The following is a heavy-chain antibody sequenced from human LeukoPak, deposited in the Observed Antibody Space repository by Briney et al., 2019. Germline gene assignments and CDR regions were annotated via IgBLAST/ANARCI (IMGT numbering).Heavy chain of an antibody. D-gene: IGHD5-18*01. Sequence: PGGSLRLSCAASEFAFSTYNMNWVRQAPGKGLEWVSYISTGSSTTYYADSVKGRFTISRDNVENSLYLQMNSLRAEDTAVYYCAKVRGSYGYFSEFHWGQGTLVTVSS. CDR2: ISTGSSTT. CDR3: AKVRGSYGYFSEFH. J-gene: IGHJ4*02. V-gene: IGHV3-48*01. CDR1: EFAFSTYN.